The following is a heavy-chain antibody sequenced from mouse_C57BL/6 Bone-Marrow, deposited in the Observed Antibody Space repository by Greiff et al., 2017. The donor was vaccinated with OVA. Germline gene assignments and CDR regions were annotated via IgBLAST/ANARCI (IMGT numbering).Heavy chain of an antibody. CDR3: ARDGFTTVVATNYFDY. CDR2: ISSGGSYT. Sequence: EVQLVESGGDLVKPGGSLKLSCAASGFTFSSYGMSWVRQTPDKRLEWVATISSGGSYTYYPDSVKGRFSISRDNSKNTLYLQMSSLKSEDTAMYYCARDGFTTVVATNYFDYWGQGTTLTVSS. D-gene: IGHD1-1*01. V-gene: IGHV5-6*01. CDR1: GFTFSSYG. J-gene: IGHJ2*01.